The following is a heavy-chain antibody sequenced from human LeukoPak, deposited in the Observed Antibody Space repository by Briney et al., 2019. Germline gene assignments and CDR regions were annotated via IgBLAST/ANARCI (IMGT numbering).Heavy chain of an antibody. J-gene: IGHJ6*03. CDR2: VYHVGTT. Sequence: SDTLSLTCTVSGYSISSGYYWGWIRQPPGKGLEWISVYHVGTTDYNPSLKSRVTISVDGSKNQMSLTLSSVAAADTAVYYCARVMSYYYYMDVWGKGTTVTVSS. CDR1: GYSISSGYY. CDR3: ARVMSYYYYMDV. V-gene: IGHV4-38-2*02.